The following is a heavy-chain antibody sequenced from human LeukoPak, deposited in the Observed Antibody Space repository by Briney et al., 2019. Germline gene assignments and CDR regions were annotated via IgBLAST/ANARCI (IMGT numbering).Heavy chain of an antibody. CDR1: GGSISSSNW. V-gene: IGHV4-4*02. CDR2: IYHSGST. D-gene: IGHD2-2*01. Sequence: SGTLSLTCAVSGGSISSSNWWSWVRQPPGKGLEWIGEIYHSGSTNYNPSLKSRVTISVDKSKNQFSLKLSSVTAADTAVYYCARDPSSRYCSSTSCPRAFDIWGQGTMVTVSS. CDR3: ARDPSSRYCSSTSCPRAFDI. J-gene: IGHJ3*02.